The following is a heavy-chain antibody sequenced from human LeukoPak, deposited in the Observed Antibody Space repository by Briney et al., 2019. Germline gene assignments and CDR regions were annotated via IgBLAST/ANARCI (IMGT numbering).Heavy chain of an antibody. CDR2: ISSSGSTI. CDR3: ARVGGHDFWSGYFLGYYGMDV. CDR1: GFTFSEYY. V-gene: IGHV3-11*04. J-gene: IGHJ6*02. D-gene: IGHD3-3*01. Sequence: GGSLRLSCAASGFTFSEYYMSWIRQAPGKGLEWVSYISSSGSTIYYADSVKGRFTISRDNAKNSLYLQMNSLRAEDTAVYYCARVGGHDFWSGYFLGYYGMDVWGQGTTVTVSS.